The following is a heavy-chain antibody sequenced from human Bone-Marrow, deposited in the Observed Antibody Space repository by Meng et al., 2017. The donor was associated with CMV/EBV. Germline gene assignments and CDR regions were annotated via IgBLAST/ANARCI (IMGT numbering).Heavy chain of an antibody. CDR2: ISSSSSYI. V-gene: IGHV3-21*01. J-gene: IGHJ6*02. D-gene: IGHD2-2*01. CDR1: GFTFSSYS. Sequence: GESLKISCAASGFTFSSYSINWVRQAPGKGLEWVSSISSSSSYIYYADSVKGRFTISRDNAKNSLYLQMNSLRAEDTAVYYCARDGLQLGYCSSTSCQYYYYYYSMDVWGQGTTVTVSS. CDR3: ARDGLQLGYCSSTSCQYYYYYYSMDV.